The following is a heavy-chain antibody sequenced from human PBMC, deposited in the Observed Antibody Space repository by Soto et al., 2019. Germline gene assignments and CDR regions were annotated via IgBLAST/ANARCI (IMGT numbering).Heavy chain of an antibody. CDR3: ARHRHAGSGSFYWFDP. Sequence: SETLSLTCTGSGVSISNSTYYWGWIRQPPGKGLEWIGSIYYSGSTYYNPSLKSRVTISVDTSKNQFSLKLSSVTAADTAVYYCARHRHAGSGSFYWFDPWGQGTLVT. D-gene: IGHD3-10*01. V-gene: IGHV4-39*01. CDR1: GVSISNSTYY. J-gene: IGHJ5*02. CDR2: IYYSGST.